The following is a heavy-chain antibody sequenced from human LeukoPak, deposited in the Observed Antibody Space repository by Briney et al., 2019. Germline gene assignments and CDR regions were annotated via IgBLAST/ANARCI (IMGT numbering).Heavy chain of an antibody. CDR2: IYYGGST. CDR1: GTSISSYY. CDR3: ARTFRGGWYYFDY. J-gene: IGHJ4*02. V-gene: IGHV4-59*01. D-gene: IGHD6-19*01. Sequence: AETLSLTCTVSGTSISSYYWSWIRQPPGKGLEWIAYIYYGGSTNYDPSLKSRVTVSVDPSKRQFSLKLSSVTAAHTAVYYCARTFRGGWYYFDYGGQGTLVTVSS.